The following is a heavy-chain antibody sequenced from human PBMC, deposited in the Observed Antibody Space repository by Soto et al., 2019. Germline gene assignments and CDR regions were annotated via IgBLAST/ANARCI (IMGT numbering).Heavy chain of an antibody. Sequence: GGSLRLSCAASGLISSKDAMSWVRQAPGKGLEWVSGVSGSGDSTYYADSVKGRFTISRDNSKNTLYLQMNTLRAEDSAVYYCTKESAASFDSWGQGTLVTVSS. CDR1: GLISSKDA. V-gene: IGHV3-23*01. D-gene: IGHD2-15*01. CDR3: TKESAASFDS. CDR2: VSGSGDST. J-gene: IGHJ4*02.